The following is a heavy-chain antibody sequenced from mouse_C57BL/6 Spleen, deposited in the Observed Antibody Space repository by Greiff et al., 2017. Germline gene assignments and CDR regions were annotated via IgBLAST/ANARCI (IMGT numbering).Heavy chain of an antibody. V-gene: IGHV6-3*01. Sequence: DVKLVESGGGLVQPGGSMKLSCVASGFTFSNYWMNWVRQSPEKGLEWVAQIRLKSDNYATHYAESVKGRFTISRDDSKSSVYLQMNNLRAEDTGIYYCTVYYSNSAWFAYWGQGTLVTVSA. D-gene: IGHD2-5*01. J-gene: IGHJ3*01. CDR3: TVYYSNSAWFAY. CDR1: GFTFSNYW. CDR2: IRLKSDNYAT.